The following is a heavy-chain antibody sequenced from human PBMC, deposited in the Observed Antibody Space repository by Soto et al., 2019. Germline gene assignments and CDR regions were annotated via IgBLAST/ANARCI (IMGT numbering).Heavy chain of an antibody. J-gene: IGHJ4*02. CDR3: AKDRSTVVTRGFDY. CDR1: GFDFGDYA. V-gene: IGHV3-23*01. CDR2: ITGGGGST. D-gene: IGHD4-17*01. Sequence: PGWSLRLSCAAAGFDFGDYAMHWVRQVPGKGLEWVSAITGGGGSTYYVDSVKGRFTISRDNSKNTLYLQMNSLRAEDTAVYYCAKDRSTVVTRGFDYWGQGILVTVSS.